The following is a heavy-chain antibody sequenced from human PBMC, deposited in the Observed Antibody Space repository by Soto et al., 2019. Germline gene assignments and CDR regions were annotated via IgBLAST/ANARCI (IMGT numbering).Heavy chain of an antibody. CDR1: GFTFSSYG. V-gene: IGHV3-33*01. CDR2: IWYDGSNK. Sequence: QVQLVESGGGVDQPGRSLRLSCAASGFTFSSYGMHWVRQAPGKGLEWVAVIWYDGSNKYYADSVKGRFTISRDNSKNTLYLQMNSLRAEDTAVYFCARDAHPPATAPFGETRRALYYGMDVWGQGTTVTVSS. D-gene: IGHD3-10*01. J-gene: IGHJ6*02. CDR3: ARDAHPPATAPFGETRRALYYGMDV.